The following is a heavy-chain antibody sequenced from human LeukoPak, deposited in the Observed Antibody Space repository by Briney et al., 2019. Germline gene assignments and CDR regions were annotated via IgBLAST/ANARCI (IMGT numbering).Heavy chain of an antibody. CDR3: AKDPGGEVLPDY. CDR2: IRYDGSKK. J-gene: IGHJ4*02. D-gene: IGHD3-10*01. CDR1: GFTFSSYG. V-gene: IGHV3-30*02. Sequence: GGPLRLSCAASGFTFSSYGMHWVRQAPGKGLEWVAFIRYDGSKKNYADSVKGRFTISRDNSKNTLYLQMNSLRAEDTAVYYCAKDPGGEVLPDYWGQGTLVTVSS.